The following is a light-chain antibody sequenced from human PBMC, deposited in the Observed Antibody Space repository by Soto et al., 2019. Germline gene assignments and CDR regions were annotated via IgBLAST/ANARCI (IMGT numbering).Light chain of an antibody. V-gene: IGKV4-1*01. J-gene: IGKJ2*01. CDR1: QSVLYSSNNKNY. CDR2: WAS. CDR3: QQYHSSPYT. Sequence: DIVMTQSPDSLAVSLGERATINCKSSQSVLYSSNNKNYLAWYQQKPGQPPKLLIYWASTRESGVPDRFSGSGSGKDFTLTISSLQAEDAAVYYCQQYHSSPYTFGQGTKLEIK.